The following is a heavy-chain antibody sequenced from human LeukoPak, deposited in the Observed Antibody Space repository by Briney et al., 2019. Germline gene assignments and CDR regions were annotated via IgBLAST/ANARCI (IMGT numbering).Heavy chain of an antibody. V-gene: IGHV4-59*02. D-gene: IGHD1-26*01. CDR1: GGSVSSYY. J-gene: IGHJ4*02. Sequence: SETLSLTCTVSGGSVSSYYWNWIRQPPGKGLEWIGYIHYSGSTNYNPSLKGRVTISVDTSKNQFSLKLNSVTAADTAVYYCARWDSGSYFLDYWGQGTLVSVCS. CDR2: IHYSGST. CDR3: ARWDSGSYFLDY.